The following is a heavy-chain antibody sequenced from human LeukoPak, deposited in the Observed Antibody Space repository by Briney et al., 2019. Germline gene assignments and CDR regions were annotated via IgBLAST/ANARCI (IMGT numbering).Heavy chain of an antibody. D-gene: IGHD3-9*01. CDR3: ARRRYFDWFRYFDY. V-gene: IGHV4-59*12. CDR2: IYYSGST. J-gene: IGHJ4*02. Sequence: PSETLSLTCTVSGGSISSYYWSWIRQPPGKGLEWIGYIYYSGSTNYNPSLKSRVTISVDTSKNQFSLKLSSVTAADTAVYYCARRRYFDWFRYFDYWGQGTLVTVSS. CDR1: GGSISSYY.